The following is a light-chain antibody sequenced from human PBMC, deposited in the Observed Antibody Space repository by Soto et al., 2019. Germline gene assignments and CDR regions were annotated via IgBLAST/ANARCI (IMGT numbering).Light chain of an antibody. V-gene: IGKV3-11*01. CDR2: DAS. Sequence: EIVLTQSPATLALSPGERATLSCRASQSVSTYLAWYQQKPGQAPRLLIYDASNRATGVPARFSGNGSGTDFTLTISSLEPDDFAVYYCLQLNSYLRLTFGGGTQVEI. J-gene: IGKJ4*01. CDR1: QSVSTY. CDR3: LQLNSYLRLT.